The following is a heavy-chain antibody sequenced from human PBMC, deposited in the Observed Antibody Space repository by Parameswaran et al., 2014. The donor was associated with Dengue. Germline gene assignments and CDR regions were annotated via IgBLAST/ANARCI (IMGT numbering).Heavy chain of an antibody. CDR3: ARDERLDV. CDR2: ISSSSSYI. J-gene: IGHJ6*02. V-gene: IGHV3-21*01. Sequence: KWIRQPPGKGLEWVSSISSSSSYIYYADSVKGRFTISRDNAKNSLYLQMNSLRAEDTAVYYCARDERLDVWGQGTTVTVSS.